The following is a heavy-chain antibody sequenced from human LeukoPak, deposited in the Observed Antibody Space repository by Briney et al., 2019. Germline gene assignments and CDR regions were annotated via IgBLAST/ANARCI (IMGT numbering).Heavy chain of an antibody. CDR1: GYTFTSYG. CDR2: ISAYNGNT. V-gene: IGHV1-18*01. CDR3: ARGRGDYDYVWGSYRQNWFDP. D-gene: IGHD3-16*02. J-gene: IGHJ5*02. Sequence: GASVKVSCKVSGYTFTSYGISWVRQAPGQGLEWMGWISAYNGNTNYAQKLQGRVTMTTDTSTSTAYMELSSLRSEDTAVYYCARGRGDYDYVWGSYRQNWFDPWGQGTLVTVSS.